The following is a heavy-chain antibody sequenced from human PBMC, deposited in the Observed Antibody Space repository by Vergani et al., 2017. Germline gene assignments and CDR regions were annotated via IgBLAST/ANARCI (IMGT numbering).Heavy chain of an antibody. V-gene: IGHV3-20*01. CDR2: INWNVGST. CDR3: ARVNCSGGSCYHYYYYMDV. CDR1: GFTFDDYG. Sequence: EVQLVESGGGVVPPGGSLRLSCAASGFTFDDYGLSWVRQAPGKGLEWVSGINWNVGSTSYADSVKGRFTISRDNAKNFLYLKMNSLRAEDTAVYHCARVNCSGGSCYHYYYYMDVWGKGTTVTVSS. J-gene: IGHJ6*03. D-gene: IGHD2-15*01.